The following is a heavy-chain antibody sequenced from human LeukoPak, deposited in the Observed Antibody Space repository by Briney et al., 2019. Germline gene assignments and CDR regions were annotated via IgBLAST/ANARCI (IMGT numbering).Heavy chain of an antibody. CDR3: ARDKRGMVRGYYYYYIDV. J-gene: IGHJ6*03. Sequence: PSETLSLTCTVSGGSISSGGYYWSWIRQHPGKGLEWIGYIYYSGSTYYNPSLKSRVTISVDTSKNQFSLKLSSVTAADTAVYYCARDKRGMVRGYYYYYIDVWGKGTSATVSS. CDR2: IYYSGST. D-gene: IGHD3-10*01. CDR1: GGSISSGGYY. V-gene: IGHV4-31*03.